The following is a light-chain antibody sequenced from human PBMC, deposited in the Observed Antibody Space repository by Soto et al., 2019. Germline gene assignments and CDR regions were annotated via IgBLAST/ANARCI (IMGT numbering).Light chain of an antibody. V-gene: IGKV1-33*01. Sequence: DIQMTQSPSSLSASVGDRVSITCQAGHHVNKYLTWYQQKPGKAPNLLIYDVSKLKTGVASRFSGSGSGTQFTLTITNLQPEDFATYYCQHHDVAPYTFGQGTRLDIK. J-gene: IGKJ2*01. CDR2: DVS. CDR1: HHVNKY. CDR3: QHHDVAPYT.